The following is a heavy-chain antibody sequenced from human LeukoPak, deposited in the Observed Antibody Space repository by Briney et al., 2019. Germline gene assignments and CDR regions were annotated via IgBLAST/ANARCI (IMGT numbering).Heavy chain of an antibody. D-gene: IGHD6-13*01. CDR2: ISSNGGST. CDR3: ARVYSSSWYSAFDI. CDR1: GFTFSSYA. V-gene: IGHV3-64*01. Sequence: GGSLRLSCAASGFTFSSYAMHWVRQAPGKGLEYVSAISSNGGSTYYANSVKGRFTISRDNSKNTLYLQMGSLRAEDMAVYYCARVYSSSWYSAFDIWGQGTMVTVSS. J-gene: IGHJ3*02.